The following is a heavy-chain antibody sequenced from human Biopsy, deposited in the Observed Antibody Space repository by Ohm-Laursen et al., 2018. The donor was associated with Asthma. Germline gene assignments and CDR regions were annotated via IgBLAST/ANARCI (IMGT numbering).Heavy chain of an antibody. CDR1: GDAMSTSGSY. CDR2: IYYSGRT. CDR3: ARAVSSSSYWYFDL. D-gene: IGHD6-6*01. V-gene: IGHV4-39*02. Sequence: GTLSLTCLVSGDAMSTSGSYWGWIRQSPGKGLEWIGSIYYSGRTYYNPSLESRVTISAYTSKNHFSLKVTSVTAADTAVYYCARAVSSSSYWYFDLWGRGDLVTVSS. J-gene: IGHJ2*01.